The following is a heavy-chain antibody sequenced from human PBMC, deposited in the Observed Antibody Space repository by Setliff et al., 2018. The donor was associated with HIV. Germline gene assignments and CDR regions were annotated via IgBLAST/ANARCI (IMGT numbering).Heavy chain of an antibody. J-gene: IGHJ4*02. CDR1: GGSVGSSSYY. Sequence: PSETLSLTCTVSGGSVGSSSYYWAWIRQPPGKGLEWIGSVYYTGSIKYNPSLESRVTISIDTSKNQFSLMVRSVTAADTAVYYCARDWRAYGVLGSWGQGMLVTVSS. V-gene: IGHV4-39*07. CDR3: ARDWRAYGVLGS. D-gene: IGHD4-17*01. CDR2: VYYTGSI.